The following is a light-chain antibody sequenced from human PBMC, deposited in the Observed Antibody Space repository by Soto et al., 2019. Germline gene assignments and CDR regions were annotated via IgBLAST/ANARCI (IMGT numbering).Light chain of an antibody. J-gene: IGKJ1*01. Sequence: EIVLTQSPGTLSLSPGERATLSCRASPSVSSSYLAWYQQKPGQAPRLLIYGASSRATDIPDRFSGSGSGTDFTLTISRLEPEDFAVYYCQQYGTSPWTFGQGTKVEIK. CDR2: GAS. V-gene: IGKV3-20*01. CDR3: QQYGTSPWT. CDR1: PSVSSSY.